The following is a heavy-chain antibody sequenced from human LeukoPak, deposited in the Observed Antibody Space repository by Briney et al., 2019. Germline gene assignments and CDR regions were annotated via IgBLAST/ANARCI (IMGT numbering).Heavy chain of an antibody. CDR3: ARSESSGWDYFDY. V-gene: IGHV1-69*05. Sequence: SVKVSCKASGGTFSSYAISWARQAPGQGLEWMGGIIPIFGTANYAQKFQGRVTITTDESTSTAYMELSSLRSEDTAVYYCARSESSGWDYFDYWGQGTLVTVSS. D-gene: IGHD3-22*01. J-gene: IGHJ4*02. CDR1: GGTFSSYA. CDR2: IIPIFGTA.